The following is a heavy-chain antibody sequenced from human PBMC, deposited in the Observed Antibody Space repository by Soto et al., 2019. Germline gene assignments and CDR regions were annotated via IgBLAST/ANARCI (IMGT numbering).Heavy chain of an antibody. Sequence: QLQLQESGPGLVKPSETLSLTCTVSGASISSSTYYWAWIRQPPGKGLEWSGSIYYSGSTHYNPSPQARLTISVDTSMNHFSLKLTSVTAADTAVYYCAMVLSASFVDYWGQGTLVTVSS. J-gene: IGHJ4*02. CDR2: IYYSGST. CDR1: GASISSSTYY. CDR3: AMVLSASFVDY. V-gene: IGHV4-39*02. D-gene: IGHD2-21*01.